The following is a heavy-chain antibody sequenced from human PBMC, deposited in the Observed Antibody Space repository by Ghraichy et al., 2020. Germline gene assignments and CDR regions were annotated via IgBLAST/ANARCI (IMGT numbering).Heavy chain of an antibody. CDR3: ARVRPKLEPRLFYNWFDP. V-gene: IGHV4-59*01. D-gene: IGHD1-1*01. CDR2: IYYSGST. CDR1: GGSISSYY. J-gene: IGHJ5*02. Sequence: SETLSLTCTVSGGSISSYYWSWIRQPPGKGLEWIGYIYYSGSTNYNPSLKSRVTISVDTSKNQFSLKLSSVTAADTAVYYCARVRPKLEPRLFYNWFDPWGQGTLVTVSS.